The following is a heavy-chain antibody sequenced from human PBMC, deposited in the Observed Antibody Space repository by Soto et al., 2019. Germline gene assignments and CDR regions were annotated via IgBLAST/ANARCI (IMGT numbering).Heavy chain of an antibody. CDR3: ARDLYYYDSSGYPDY. CDR1: GYTFTSYG. Sequence: SVKVTCKASGYTFTSYGISWVRQAPGQGLEWMGWISAYNGNTNYAQKLQGRVTMTTDTSTSTAYMELRSLRSDDTAVYYCARDLYYYDSSGYPDYWGQGTLVTVSS. V-gene: IGHV1-18*04. D-gene: IGHD3-22*01. CDR2: ISAYNGNT. J-gene: IGHJ4*02.